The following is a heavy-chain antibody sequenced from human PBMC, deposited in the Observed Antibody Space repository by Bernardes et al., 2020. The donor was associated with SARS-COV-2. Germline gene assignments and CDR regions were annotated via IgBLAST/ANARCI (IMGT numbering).Heavy chain of an antibody. CDR1: VYSFTSYW. D-gene: IGHD5-18*01. CDR3: ARHGYSYALGF. V-gene: IGHV5-51*01. CDR2: IYPGDSDT. Sequence: ESMKIPCKGSVYSFTSYWIGWVRPLPGKGLEWMGIIYPGDSDTRYSPSFQGQVTISADKSISTAYLQWSSLKASDTAMYYCARHGYSYALGFWGQGTMVTVSS. J-gene: IGHJ3*01.